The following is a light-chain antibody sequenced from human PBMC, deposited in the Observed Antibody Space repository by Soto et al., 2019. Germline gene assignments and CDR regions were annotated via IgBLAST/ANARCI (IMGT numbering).Light chain of an antibody. CDR3: QQSYNTPRT. V-gene: IGKV1-39*01. J-gene: IGKJ1*01. CDR1: QPISDY. CDR2: TAS. Sequence: IHMTHSPSSLSASVLYRVTITFLTSQPISDYLNLYQQKPGKAPSLLIYTASNLQTGVPSRFSGSGSGTHFTLTISSLQPEDFATYYCQQSYNTPRTFGQGTKVDIK.